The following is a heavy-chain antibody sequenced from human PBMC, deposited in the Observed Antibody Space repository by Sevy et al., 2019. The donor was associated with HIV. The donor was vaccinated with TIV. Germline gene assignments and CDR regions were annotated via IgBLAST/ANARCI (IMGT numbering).Heavy chain of an antibody. CDR3: ARTTVTTLSSARNNWFDP. CDR1: GDSINNGDYY. D-gene: IGHD4-4*01. V-gene: IGHV4-31*03. Sequence: SETLSLTCTVSGDSINNGDYYWSWIRQHPGKGLEWIGKIYYTGTTYYNPSLKSRLRISVERSENTLSLSLRFVTAADTAVYYCARTTVTTLSSARNNWFDPWGQGTLVTVSS. CDR2: IYYTGTT. J-gene: IGHJ5*02.